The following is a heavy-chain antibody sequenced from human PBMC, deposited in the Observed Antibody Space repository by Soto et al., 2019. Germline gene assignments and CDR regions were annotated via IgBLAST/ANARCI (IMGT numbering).Heavy chain of an antibody. CDR1: GFTFSDHY. Sequence: EVPLVESGGGLVQSGGSLRLSCAASGFTFSDHYMDWVRQAPGKGLEWLARVRNKANSYSKEYAAPVKGRFTISRDVSYNLLYLQMDSLKTEDTAIYYCVRAAAPPRYDFDYWGQGTPVTVSS. CDR3: VRAAAPPRYDFDY. CDR2: VRNKANSYSK. V-gene: IGHV3-72*01. J-gene: IGHJ4*02. D-gene: IGHD1-20*01.